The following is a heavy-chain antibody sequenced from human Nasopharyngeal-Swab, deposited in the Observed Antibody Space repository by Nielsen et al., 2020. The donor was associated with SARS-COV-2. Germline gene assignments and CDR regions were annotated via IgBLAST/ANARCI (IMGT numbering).Heavy chain of an antibody. Sequence: SVKVSCKASGGTFSSYAISWVRQAPGQGLEWMGGIIPIFGTANYAQKFQGRVTITADKSTSTAYMEPSSLRSEDTAVYYCARAPGGIQLWLPYRDAFDIWGQGTMVTVSS. CDR3: ARAPGGIQLWLPYRDAFDI. CDR1: GGTFSSYA. J-gene: IGHJ3*02. CDR2: IIPIFGTA. D-gene: IGHD5-18*01. V-gene: IGHV1-69*06.